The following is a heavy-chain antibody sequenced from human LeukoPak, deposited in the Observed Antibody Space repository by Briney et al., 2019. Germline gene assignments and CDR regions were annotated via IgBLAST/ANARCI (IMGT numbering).Heavy chain of an antibody. D-gene: IGHD6-19*01. V-gene: IGHV4-59*01. CDR3: ARERSIAVAYDFAY. Sequence: PSETLSLTCTVSGGSISSYYWSWIRQPPGKGLEWIGYIYYSGSTNYNPSLKSRVTISVDTSKNQFSLKLSSVTAADTAVYYCARERSIAVAYDFAYWAQGTLVTASS. CDR2: IYYSGST. CDR1: GGSISSYY. J-gene: IGHJ4*02.